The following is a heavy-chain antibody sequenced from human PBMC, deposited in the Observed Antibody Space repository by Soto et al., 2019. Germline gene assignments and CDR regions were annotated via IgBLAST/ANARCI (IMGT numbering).Heavy chain of an antibody. D-gene: IGHD6-19*01. CDR2: IDPSDSYT. Sequence: GESLKISCKGSGYSFTSYWINWVRQMPGKGLEWMGRIDPSDSYTNYSPSFQGHVTISADKSISTAYLQWSSLKASDTAMYYCATSVAGTYYYYGMDVWGQGTTVTVSS. CDR3: ATSVAGTYYYYGMDV. CDR1: GYSFTSYW. J-gene: IGHJ6*02. V-gene: IGHV5-10-1*01.